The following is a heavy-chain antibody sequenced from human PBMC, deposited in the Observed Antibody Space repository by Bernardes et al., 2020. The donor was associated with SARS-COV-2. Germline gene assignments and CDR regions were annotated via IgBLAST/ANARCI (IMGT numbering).Heavy chain of an antibody. CDR1: GFSFSTSW. CDR3: ARAGQFYFEY. J-gene: IGHJ4*02. V-gene: IGHV3-74*01. Sequence: GWSLRLSCAASGFSFSTSWVHWVRQTPGKGLVWVSRINSDGSVIYYADSVKGRFTISRDNAKNTLYLQMNSLRADDTAVYYCARAGQFYFEYWGQGTLVNVYS. CDR2: INSDGSVI.